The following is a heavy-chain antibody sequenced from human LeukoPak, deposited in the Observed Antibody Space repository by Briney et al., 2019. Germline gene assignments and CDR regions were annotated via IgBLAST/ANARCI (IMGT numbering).Heavy chain of an antibody. CDR1: GFTFSSSA. Sequence: GGSLRLSCAASGFTFSSSAMSWVRKAPGKGLEWVSAISNNGGYTYYADSVQGRFTISRDNSKSTLCLQMNSLRTEDTAVYYCARDISMVQDYWGQGTLVTVSS. D-gene: IGHD3-10*01. CDR3: ARDISMVQDY. J-gene: IGHJ4*02. CDR2: ISNNGGYT. V-gene: IGHV3-23*01.